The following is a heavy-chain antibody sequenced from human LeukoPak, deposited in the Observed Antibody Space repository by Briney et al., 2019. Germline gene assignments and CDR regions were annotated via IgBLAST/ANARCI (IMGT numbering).Heavy chain of an antibody. CDR3: ARGSMRGYYYHYMDV. D-gene: IGHD3-10*01. CDR1: GFTFSSYS. Sequence: QPGGSLRLSCAASGFTFSSYSMNWVRQAPGKGLEWVANIKQDGSEKYYADSVKGRFTISRDNAKNSLFLQMNSLRAEDTAVYYCARGSMRGYYYHYMDVWGKGTTVTVSS. J-gene: IGHJ6*03. V-gene: IGHV3-7*01. CDR2: IKQDGSEK.